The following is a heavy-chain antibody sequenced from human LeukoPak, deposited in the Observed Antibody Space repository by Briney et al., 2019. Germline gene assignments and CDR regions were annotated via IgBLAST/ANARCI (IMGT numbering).Heavy chain of an antibody. CDR1: GFTFSSYS. V-gene: IGHV3-21*01. J-gene: IGHJ4*02. CDR3: ARDPGYCDSSGRTHFDY. CDR2: ISSSSSYI. Sequence: GGSLRLSCAASGFTFSSYSMNWVRQAPGKGLEGVSSISSSSSYIYYADSVKGRFTISSDNAKNSLYLQMNSLRAEDTAVYYCARDPGYCDSSGRTHFDYWGQGTLVSVSS. D-gene: IGHD3-22*01.